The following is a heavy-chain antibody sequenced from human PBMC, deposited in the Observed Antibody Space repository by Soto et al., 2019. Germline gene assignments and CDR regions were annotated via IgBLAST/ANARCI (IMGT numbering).Heavy chain of an antibody. J-gene: IGHJ4*02. CDR3: ARQKSSAWKDFDN. Sequence: SETLSLTCTVSGGSISSYYWSWIRQPPGKGLEWIGYIYYSGSTNYNPSLKSRVTIPVDTSKNQFSLKLSSVIAAATAVYYWARQKSSAWKDFDNWSQGTLVTVSS. CDR1: GGSISSYY. D-gene: IGHD6-19*01. CDR2: IYYSGST. V-gene: IGHV4-59*08.